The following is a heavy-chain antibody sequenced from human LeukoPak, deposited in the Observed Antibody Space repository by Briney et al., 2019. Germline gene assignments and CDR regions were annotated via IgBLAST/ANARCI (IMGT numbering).Heavy chain of an antibody. D-gene: IGHD3-10*01. CDR3: ARDSGAAGG. CDR1: GFTFSSYS. Sequence: GGSLRLSCAASGFTFSSYSMNWVRQAPGKGLEWVSYISSSSSTIYYADSVKGRFTISRDNAKNSLYLQMNSLRAEDTAVYYCARDSGAAGGWGQGTLVIVSS. V-gene: IGHV3-48*04. J-gene: IGHJ4*02. CDR2: ISSSSSTI.